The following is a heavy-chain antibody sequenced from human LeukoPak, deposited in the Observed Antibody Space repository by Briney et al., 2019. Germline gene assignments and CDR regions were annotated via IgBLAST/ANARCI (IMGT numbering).Heavy chain of an antibody. V-gene: IGHV3-23*01. CDR1: GFTFSSYA. CDR2: ISGSGGST. CDR3: ARDKRRSFDY. Sequence: GGSLRLSCAASGFTFSSYAMSWVRQAPGKGLEWVSAISGSGGSTYYADSVKGRFTISRDNAKNSLYLQMNSLRAEDTAVYYCARDKRRSFDYWGQGTLVTVSS. J-gene: IGHJ4*02.